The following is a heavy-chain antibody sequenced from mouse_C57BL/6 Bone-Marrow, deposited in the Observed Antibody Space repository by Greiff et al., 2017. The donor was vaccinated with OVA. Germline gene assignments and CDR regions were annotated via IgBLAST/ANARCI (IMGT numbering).Heavy chain of an antibody. CDR1: GFTFSDYG. D-gene: IGHD2-3*01. CDR3: ARRGYDGFRDWYFDV. V-gene: IGHV5-15*01. Sequence: VQLKESGGGLVQPGGSLKLSCAASGFTFSDYGMAWVRQAPRKGPEWVAFISNLAYSIYYADTVTGRFTISRENAKNTLYLEMSSLRSEDTAMYYCARRGYDGFRDWYFDVWGTGTTVTVSS. CDR2: ISNLAYSI. J-gene: IGHJ1*03.